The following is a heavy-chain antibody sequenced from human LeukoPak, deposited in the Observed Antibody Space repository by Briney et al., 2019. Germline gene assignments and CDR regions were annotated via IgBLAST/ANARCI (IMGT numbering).Heavy chain of an antibody. J-gene: IGHJ4*02. CDR2: INPNSGGT. CDR1: GYTFTGYY. V-gene: IGHV1-2*02. D-gene: IGHD2-15*01. Sequence: ASAKVSCKASGYTFTGYYMHWVRQAPGQGLEWMGWINPNSGGTNYAQKFQGRVTMTRDTSISTAYMELSRLRSDDTAVYYCASGVVVAATSFDYWGQGTLVTVSS. CDR3: ASGVVVAATSFDY.